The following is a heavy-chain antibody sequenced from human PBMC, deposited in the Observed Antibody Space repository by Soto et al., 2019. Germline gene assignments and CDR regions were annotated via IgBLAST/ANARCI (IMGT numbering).Heavy chain of an antibody. J-gene: IGHJ4*02. CDR3: AQDPGYSLDY. CDR1: GDSVSICSGA. CDR2: TYYRSKWYN. Sequence: QVQLQQSGPGLVKPSQTLSLTCTISGDSVSICSGAWNWIRQSPSRGLEWLGRTYYRSKWYNDYAVSVKSRIKITPDTSKNQFSLQLNSVTPEDTAVYYCAQDPGYSLDYSGQGTLVTVSS. D-gene: IGHD5-18*01. V-gene: IGHV6-1*01.